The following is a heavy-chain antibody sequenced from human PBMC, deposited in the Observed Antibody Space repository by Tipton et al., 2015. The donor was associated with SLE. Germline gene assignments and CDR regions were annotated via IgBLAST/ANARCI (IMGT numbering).Heavy chain of an antibody. CDR2: IYSSGRT. J-gene: IGHJ4*02. CDR3: ARGGDPDYFDY. V-gene: IGHV4-39*07. CDR1: GGSISTGSDS. Sequence: TLSLTCTVSGGSISTGSDSWGWIRQPPGKGLEWIGNIYSSGRTYDNPSLKSRITMSVDTSKNKFSLNLSSVTAADTAVYYCARGGDPDYFDYWGQGTLVTVSS.